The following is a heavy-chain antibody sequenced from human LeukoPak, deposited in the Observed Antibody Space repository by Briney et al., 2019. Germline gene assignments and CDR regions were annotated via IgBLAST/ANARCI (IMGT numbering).Heavy chain of an antibody. CDR3: ARARGDY. Sequence: GASVKVSCKASGGTFSSYAISWVRQAPGQGLEWMGWISTYNGNPKYAQKFQGRVTMTTDTSTTTAYMELSSLRSEDTAVYYCARARGDYWGQGTLVTVSS. D-gene: IGHD3-10*01. CDR2: ISTYNGNP. J-gene: IGHJ4*02. CDR1: GGTFSSYA. V-gene: IGHV1-18*01.